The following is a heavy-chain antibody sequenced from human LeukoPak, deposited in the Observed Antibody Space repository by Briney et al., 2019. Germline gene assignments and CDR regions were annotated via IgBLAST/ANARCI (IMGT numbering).Heavy chain of an antibody. V-gene: IGHV4-59*08. CDR1: GGSITSYY. CDR3: ARHEAYSGSYYYYYYYGMDV. CDR2: IYYSGST. J-gene: IGHJ6*02. Sequence: PSETLSLTCTVSGGSITSYYWSWIRQPPGKGLEWIGYIYYSGSTNYIPSLKSSVTISVDTSKNKFSLKLRSVTAADTAVYYCARHEAYSGSYYYYYYYGMDVWGQGTTVTVSS. D-gene: IGHD1-26*01.